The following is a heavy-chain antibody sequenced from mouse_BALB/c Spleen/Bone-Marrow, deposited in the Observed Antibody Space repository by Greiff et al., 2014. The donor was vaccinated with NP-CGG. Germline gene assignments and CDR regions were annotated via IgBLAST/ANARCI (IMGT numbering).Heavy chain of an antibody. Sequence: EVQLVESGPELVKPGASVKVSCKASGYAFTNYNMYWVKQSHGKSLEWIGYNDPYSGGTNYNQKFKGKATLTVDKSSSTAYMHLNSLTSEDSAVYYCARLGTTAVPDYWGQGTTPTVSS. CDR3: ARLGTTAVPDY. CDR2: NDPYSGGT. CDR1: GYAFTNYN. V-gene: IGHV1S135*01. D-gene: IGHD1-1*01. J-gene: IGHJ2*01.